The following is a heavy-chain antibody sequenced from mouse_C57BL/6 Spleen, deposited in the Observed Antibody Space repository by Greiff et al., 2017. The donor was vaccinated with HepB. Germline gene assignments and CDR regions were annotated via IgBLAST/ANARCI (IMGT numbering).Heavy chain of an antibody. D-gene: IGHD1-1*01. Sequence: EVKLQESGPELVKPGASVKISCKASGYSFTGYYMHWVKQSHGNILDWIGYIYPYNGVSSYNQKFKGKATLTVDKSSSTAYMELRSLTSEDSAVYYCAREGGNCGSSYGGYVDVWGTGTTVTVSS. J-gene: IGHJ1*03. CDR1: GYSFTGYY. CDR3: AREGGNCGSSYGGYVDV. V-gene: IGHV1-31*01. CDR2: IYPYNGVS.